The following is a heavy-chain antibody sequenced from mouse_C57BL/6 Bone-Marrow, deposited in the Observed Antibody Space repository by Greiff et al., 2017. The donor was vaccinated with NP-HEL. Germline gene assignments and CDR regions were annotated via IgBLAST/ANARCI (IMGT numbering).Heavy chain of an antibody. Sequence: QVQLQQPGAELVMPGASVKLSCKASGYTFTSYWMHWVKQRPGQGLEWIGEIDPYDSYTNYNEKFKGKAKLTVDKSSSTAYMQLSSLSSEYSAVYYCARDSDYDPSDFDYWGQGTTPTVSS. CDR2: IDPYDSYT. V-gene: IGHV1-69*01. J-gene: IGHJ2*01. D-gene: IGHD2-4*01. CDR3: ARDSDYDPSDFDY. CDR1: GYTFTSYW.